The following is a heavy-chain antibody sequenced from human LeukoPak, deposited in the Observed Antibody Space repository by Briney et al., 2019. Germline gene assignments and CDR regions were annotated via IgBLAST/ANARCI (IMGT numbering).Heavy chain of an antibody. V-gene: IGHV3-23*01. Sequence: GGSLRLSCAASGFTFSSYAMSWVRQAPGKGLEWVSAISGSGGSTYYADSVKGRFTISRDNSKNTLYLQMNSLRAEDTAVYYCAKDQGGYSSGWSAIDYWGQGIPVTVSS. CDR2: ISGSGGST. CDR1: GFTFSSYA. D-gene: IGHD6-19*01. J-gene: IGHJ4*02. CDR3: AKDQGGYSSGWSAIDY.